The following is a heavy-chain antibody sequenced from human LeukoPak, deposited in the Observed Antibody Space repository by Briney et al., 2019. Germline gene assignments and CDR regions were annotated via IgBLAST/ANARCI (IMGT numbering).Heavy chain of an antibody. CDR2: IYYSGST. Sequence: SGTLSLTCTVSGGFISSSSYYWGWIRQPPGKGLEWIGSIYYSGSTNYNPSLKSRFTISIDTSKNHFSLKLSSVTAADTAVYYCARHGDYYDSSGYYRFDYWGQGTLVTVSS. J-gene: IGHJ4*02. CDR1: GGFISSSSYY. CDR3: ARHGDYYDSSGYYRFDY. V-gene: IGHV4-39*01. D-gene: IGHD3-22*01.